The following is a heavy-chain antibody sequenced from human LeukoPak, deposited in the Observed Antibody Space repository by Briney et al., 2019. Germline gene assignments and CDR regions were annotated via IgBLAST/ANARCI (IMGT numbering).Heavy chain of an antibody. Sequence: AXXKVSCKASGYSFTAQYMHWLRQAPGQGVEWMGWINPNNGDTKYAQNFLGRVIMTRDTSTTTAYMELSSLRSDDTAVYFCASYPRSVDTPPFDYWGQGTLVTVSS. J-gene: IGHJ4*02. D-gene: IGHD3-16*02. V-gene: IGHV1-2*02. CDR1: GYSFTAQY. CDR2: INPNNGDT. CDR3: ASYPRSVDTPPFDY.